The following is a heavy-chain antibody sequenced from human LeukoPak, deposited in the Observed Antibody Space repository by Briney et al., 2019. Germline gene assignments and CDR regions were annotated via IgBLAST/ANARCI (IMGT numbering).Heavy chain of an antibody. CDR1: GFTFRRFW. Sequence: PGGSLRLFCAASGFTFRRFWMHCVRQAPGKGLVWVSRIYSDGSSTSYADSVKGRFTISRDNTKNTLYLQMNSLRADDTAVYYCARESVAVDSWGQGTLVTVSS. CDR3: ARESVAVDS. V-gene: IGHV3-74*01. J-gene: IGHJ4*02. D-gene: IGHD6-19*01. CDR2: IYSDGSST.